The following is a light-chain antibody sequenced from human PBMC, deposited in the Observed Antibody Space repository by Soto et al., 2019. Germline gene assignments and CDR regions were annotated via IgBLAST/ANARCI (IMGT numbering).Light chain of an antibody. CDR3: LQYNNWPPYT. CDR2: GAS. CDR1: QSVSTN. V-gene: IGKV3-15*01. J-gene: IGKJ2*01. Sequence: EIVMTQSPATLSVSPGERATLSCRASQSVSTNLAWYQQKPGQAPRLLIYGASARATGIPARFSGRGSGTEFTLTISSLQSEDFAVYYCLQYNNWPPYTLGQGTRLEI.